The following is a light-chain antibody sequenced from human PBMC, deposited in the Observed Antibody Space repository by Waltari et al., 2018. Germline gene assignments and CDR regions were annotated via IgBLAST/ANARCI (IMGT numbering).Light chain of an antibody. CDR2: KVF. V-gene: IGKV2-30*02. CDR1: QSLVHSDGKTY. Sequence: DVVMTQSPLSLPVTLGQPATISCRSSQSLVHSDGKTYLNWFQQRPGQSPRRLIYKVFNRDSGVPDRFSGSGSGTDFTLKISRVKAEDVGTYYCMQATQWPLTFGQGTKVEIK. CDR3: MQATQWPLT. J-gene: IGKJ1*01.